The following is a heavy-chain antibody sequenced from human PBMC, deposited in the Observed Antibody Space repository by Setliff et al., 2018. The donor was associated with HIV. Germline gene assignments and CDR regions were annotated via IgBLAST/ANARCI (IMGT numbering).Heavy chain of an antibody. CDR3: ARGGYHGFGSYGDY. CDR1: GYNFITYY. Sequence: ASVKVSCKASGYNFITYYIHWVRQAPGQGLEWMGILNPSGDSTAYAQQFQGRVTMTRDTSTSTVYMELSSLRSEDTAVYYCARGGYHGFGSYGDYWGQGTLVTVSS. J-gene: IGHJ4*02. CDR2: LNPSGDST. V-gene: IGHV1-46*01. D-gene: IGHD3-10*01.